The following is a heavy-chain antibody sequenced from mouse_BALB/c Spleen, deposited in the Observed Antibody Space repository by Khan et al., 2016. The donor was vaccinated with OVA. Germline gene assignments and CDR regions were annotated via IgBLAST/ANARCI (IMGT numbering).Heavy chain of an antibody. Sequence: EVELVESGGGLVKPGGSLKLSCAASGFTFSDYYMYWVRQTPEKRLEWVATISDGGSYTYYPDSVKGRFTISRDDAKNNLYLQMSSLKSEDTAMYFCARGHYGSPFAYWARGLWSLSLQ. J-gene: IGHJ3*01. CDR3: ARGHYGSPFAY. CDR1: GFTFSDYY. V-gene: IGHV5-4*02. D-gene: IGHD2-1*01. CDR2: ISDGGSYT.